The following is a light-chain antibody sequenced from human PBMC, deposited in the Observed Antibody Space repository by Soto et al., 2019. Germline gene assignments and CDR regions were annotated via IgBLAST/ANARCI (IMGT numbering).Light chain of an antibody. CDR1: QSVLYSSNNKNY. V-gene: IGKV4-1*01. J-gene: IGKJ1*01. CDR3: QQYYVTPQT. CDR2: WAS. Sequence: DIVMTQSPDSLAVSLGERATINCKSSQSVLYSSNNKNYLAWYQQKPGQPPKLLIHWASTRQSGVPDRISGSGSATDFTLTISSLQAEDVAVYYGQQYYVTPQTFGQGTKVEIK.